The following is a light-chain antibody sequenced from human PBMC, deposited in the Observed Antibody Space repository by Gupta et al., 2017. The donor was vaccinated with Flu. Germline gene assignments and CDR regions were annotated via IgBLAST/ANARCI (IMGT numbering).Light chain of an antibody. CDR1: RDISNW. CDR2: AAH. V-gene: IGKV1D-12*01. J-gene: IGKJ4*01. Sequence: TSSVTASVGDDVTSTCRASRDISNWLAWYQQKPGKPPKLLIFAAHTVQSGVPSRFSGSGSGTDFTLTINGLQAEDFATYCCQQADGFPITFGGGTKVEIK. CDR3: QQADGFPIT.